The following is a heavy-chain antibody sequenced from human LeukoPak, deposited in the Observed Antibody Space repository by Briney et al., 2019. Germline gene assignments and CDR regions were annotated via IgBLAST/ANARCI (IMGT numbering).Heavy chain of an antibody. CDR3: ARAPFGTESL. V-gene: IGHV3-74*03. CDR1: GFILSSYW. D-gene: IGHD3-10*01. J-gene: IGHJ4*02. CDR2: IKSDGSST. Sequence: SGGSLRLSCAASGFILSSYWMHWVRQAPGKGLVWVSRIKSDGSSTTYADSVRGRFTISRDNAKKTLYLQMNSLRAEDTAVYYCARAPFGTESLWGQGTLVTVSS.